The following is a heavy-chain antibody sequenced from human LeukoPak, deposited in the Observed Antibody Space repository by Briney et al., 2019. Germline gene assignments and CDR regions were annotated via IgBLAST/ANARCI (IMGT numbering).Heavy chain of an antibody. D-gene: IGHD3-10*01. V-gene: IGHV3-15*01. J-gene: IGHJ4*02. CDR2: IKSKNVGGTA. Sequence: PGGSLRLSCAASGFTFSTAWMSWVRQAPGKGLEWVGRIKSKNVGGTAEFPAPVKGRFTISRDDSKNTVYLQMNSLRTEDTAVYYCITEYYGSAMYWGQGALVTVSS. CDR3: ITEYYGSAMY. CDR1: GFTFSTAW.